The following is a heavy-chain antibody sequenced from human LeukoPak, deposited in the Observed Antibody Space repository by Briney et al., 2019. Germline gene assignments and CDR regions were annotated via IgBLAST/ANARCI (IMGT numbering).Heavy chain of an antibody. D-gene: IGHD6-19*01. J-gene: IGHJ4*02. CDR3: AKDRIAVAGTTLDY. CDR1: GFTFDDYT. V-gene: IGHV3-9*01. CDR2: ISWNSGSI. Sequence: AGGSLRLSCAASGFTFDDYTMHWVRQAPGKGLEWVSGISWNSGSIGYADSVKGRFTISRDNAKNSLYLQMNSLRAEDTALYYCAKDRIAVAGTTLDYWGQGTLVTVSS.